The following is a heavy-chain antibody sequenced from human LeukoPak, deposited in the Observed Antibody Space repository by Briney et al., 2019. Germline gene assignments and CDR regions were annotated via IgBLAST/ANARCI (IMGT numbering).Heavy chain of an antibody. D-gene: IGHD6-19*01. CDR3: AKRSAESSGYFDY. Sequence: GGTLRLSCAASGFTFSSYGMSWVRQAPGKGLEWVSAISGSGGSTYYADSVKGRFTISRDNSKNTLYLQLDSLRAEDTAIYYCAKRSAESSGYFDYWGQGTLVTVSS. CDR2: ISGSGGST. V-gene: IGHV3-23*01. CDR1: GFTFSSYG. J-gene: IGHJ4*02.